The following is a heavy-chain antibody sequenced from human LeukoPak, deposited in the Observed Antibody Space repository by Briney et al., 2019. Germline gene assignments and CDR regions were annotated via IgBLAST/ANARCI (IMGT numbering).Heavy chain of an antibody. CDR3: ARGPTVVAGIRYFQH. Sequence: ASETLSLTCTVSGGSISSSSYYWGWIRQPPGKGLEWIGSIYYSGSTYYNPSLKSRVTISVDTSKNQFSLKLSSVTAADTAVYYCARGPTVVAGIRYFQHWGQGTLVTVSS. J-gene: IGHJ1*01. CDR2: IYYSGST. CDR1: GGSISSSSYY. V-gene: IGHV4-39*07. D-gene: IGHD6-19*01.